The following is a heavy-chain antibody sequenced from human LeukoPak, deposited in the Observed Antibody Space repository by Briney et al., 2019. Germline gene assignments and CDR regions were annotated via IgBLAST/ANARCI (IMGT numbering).Heavy chain of an antibody. J-gene: IGHJ5*02. V-gene: IGHV1-18*01. CDR2: ISAYNGNT. CDR1: GYTFTSYG. Sequence: ATVKVSCKASGYTFTSYGISWVRQAPGQGLEWMGWISAYNGNTNYAKKLQGRVTMTTDASTSTAYLALRSLRSDDTAGYYCARVRGNWFDPWGQGTLVTVSS. CDR3: ARVRGNWFDP.